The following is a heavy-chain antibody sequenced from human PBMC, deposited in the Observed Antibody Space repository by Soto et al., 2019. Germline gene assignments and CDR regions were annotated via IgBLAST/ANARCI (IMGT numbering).Heavy chain of an antibody. CDR2: VDTSGST. CDR1: GGSISTYY. Sequence: SETLSVTCTVSGGSISTYYCNWIRQPAGKGLEWIGRVDTSGSTNYSPSLKSRVTISQDTSKNQFSLKLGSVTAADTAIYYCARLPDISGWPFDYWGRGTLVTVSS. J-gene: IGHJ4*02. CDR3: ARLPDISGWPFDY. D-gene: IGHD6-19*01. V-gene: IGHV4-4*07.